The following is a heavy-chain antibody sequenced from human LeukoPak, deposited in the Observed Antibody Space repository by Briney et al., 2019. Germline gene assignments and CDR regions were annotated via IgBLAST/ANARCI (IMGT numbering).Heavy chain of an antibody. D-gene: IGHD3-16*01. V-gene: IGHV3-23*01. Sequence: GGSLRLSCAASGFTFSSYAMTWVRQAPGKGLEWVSAISGSGDSTYYADSVKGRFTISRDNSKNMLYPQMNSLRAEDTAVFYCAKAGGNWVSHFDYWGQGTLVTVSS. CDR2: ISGSGDST. CDR1: GFTFSSYA. J-gene: IGHJ4*02. CDR3: AKAGGNWVSHFDY.